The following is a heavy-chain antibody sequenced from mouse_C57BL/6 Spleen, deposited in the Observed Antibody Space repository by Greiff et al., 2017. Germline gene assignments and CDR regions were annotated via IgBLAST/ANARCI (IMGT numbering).Heavy chain of an antibody. CDR1: GYTFTSYW. CDR2: IDPSDSET. Sequence: QVQLQQPGAELVRPGSSVKLSCKASGYTFTSYWMHWVKQRPIQGLEWIGNIDPSDSETHYNQKFKDKATLTVDKSSSTAYMQLSSLTSEDSAVYYCARLGDYVLDYWGQGTTLTVSS. D-gene: IGHD2-13*01. V-gene: IGHV1-52*01. J-gene: IGHJ2*01. CDR3: ARLGDYVLDY.